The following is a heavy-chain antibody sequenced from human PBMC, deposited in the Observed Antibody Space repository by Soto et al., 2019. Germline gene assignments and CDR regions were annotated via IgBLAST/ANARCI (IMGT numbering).Heavy chain of an antibody. D-gene: IGHD2-15*01. Sequence: SETLSLTCTVSGGSISSYYWSWIRQPPGKGLEWIGYIYYSGSTNYNPSLKSRVTISVDTSKNQFSLKLSSVTAADTAVYYCVRDLGCSGGSCYPTEAFDIWGQGTMVTVSS. J-gene: IGHJ3*02. CDR2: IYYSGST. CDR1: GGSISSYY. CDR3: VRDLGCSGGSCYPTEAFDI. V-gene: IGHV4-59*01.